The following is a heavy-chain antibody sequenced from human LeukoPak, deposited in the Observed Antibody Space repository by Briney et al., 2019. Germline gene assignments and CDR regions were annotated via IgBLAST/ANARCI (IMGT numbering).Heavy chain of an antibody. CDR3: AKDRRSSVGSFDI. D-gene: IGHD6-19*01. CDR1: GFTFSSYS. J-gene: IGHJ3*02. Sequence: PGGSLRLSCAASGFTFSSYSMNWVRQAPGKGLEWVSSISSSSSYIYYADSVKGRFTISRDNAKNSLYLQMNSLRAEDTALYYCAKDRRSSVGSFDIWGQGTMVTVSS. CDR2: ISSSSSYI. V-gene: IGHV3-21*04.